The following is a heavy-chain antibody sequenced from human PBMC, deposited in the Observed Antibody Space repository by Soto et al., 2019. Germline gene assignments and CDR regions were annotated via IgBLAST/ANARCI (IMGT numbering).Heavy chain of an antibody. CDR1: GCTFSSYA. V-gene: IGHV1-69*13. Sequence: SVKVSCKASGCTFSSYAISWVRQAPGQGLEWMGGIIPIFGTANYAQKFQGRVTITADESTSTAYMELSSLRSEDTAVYYCARGARDIVVVVAARGYYGMDVWGQGTTVTVSS. CDR3: ARGARDIVVVVAARGYYGMDV. D-gene: IGHD2-15*01. J-gene: IGHJ6*02. CDR2: IIPIFGTA.